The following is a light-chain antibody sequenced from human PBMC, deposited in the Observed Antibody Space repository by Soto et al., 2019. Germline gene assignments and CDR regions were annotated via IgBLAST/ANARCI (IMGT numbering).Light chain of an antibody. J-gene: IGKJ1*01. V-gene: IGKV3-20*01. Sequence: EIVLTQSPCTLSLPPTQRATLSCRASQSVSSYLAWYQQKPGQAPRLLISGASSRATGIPDRFSGSGSGTDFTPTISRLEPEDFAVYYRQQYGSSGTFGQGTKVDIK. CDR2: GAS. CDR1: QSVSSY. CDR3: QQYGSSGT.